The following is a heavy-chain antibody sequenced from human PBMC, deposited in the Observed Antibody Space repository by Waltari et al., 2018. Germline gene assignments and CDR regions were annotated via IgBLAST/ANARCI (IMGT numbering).Heavy chain of an antibody. V-gene: IGHV4-61*02. CDR2: INTSGST. CDR1: GVSITSGSPY. CDR3: VTVGSSIQAFDYFDN. D-gene: IGHD3-3*02. Sequence: QVQLQASGPGLVTPSQTLSLTCSVSGVSITSGSPYSSWILQPAGKGLEWIGHINTSGSTKYNPSRKRRVTISVDTSKNQFSLRLSSVTAADTAVYYCVTVGSSIQAFDYFDNWGQGTLVTVSS. J-gene: IGHJ4*02.